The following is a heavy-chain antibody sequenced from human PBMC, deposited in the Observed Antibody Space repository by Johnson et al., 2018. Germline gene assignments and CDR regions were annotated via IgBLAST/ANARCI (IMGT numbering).Heavy chain of an antibody. CDR1: GGTFSTYA. Sequence: QVQLVESGAEVKKPGSSVKVSCKASGGTFSTYAISWVRQAPGQGLEWMGGINPIFGTVNYAQKFQGRVTINADESTSTAYMELSSLGSEDTAVDHCANIFDPNPLSFRRYGMDVGGQGTTVTVSS. V-gene: IGHV1-69*01. CDR2: INPIFGTV. CDR3: ANIFDPNPLSFRRYGMDV. J-gene: IGHJ6*02. D-gene: IGHD2-21*01.